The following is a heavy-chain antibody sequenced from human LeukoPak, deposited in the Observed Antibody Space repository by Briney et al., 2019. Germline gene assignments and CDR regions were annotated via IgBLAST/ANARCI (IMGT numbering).Heavy chain of an antibody. V-gene: IGHV4-39*01. CDR2: IYYSGST. J-gene: IGHJ4*02. CDR3: ARDRSSWCYFDY. CDR1: GGSISSSSYY. Sequence: SETLSLTCTVSGGSISSSSYYWGWIRQPPGKGLEWIGSIYYSGSTYYNPSLKSLVTISVDTSKNQFSLKLSSVTAADTAVYYCARDRSSWCYFDYWGQGTLVTVSS. D-gene: IGHD6-13*01.